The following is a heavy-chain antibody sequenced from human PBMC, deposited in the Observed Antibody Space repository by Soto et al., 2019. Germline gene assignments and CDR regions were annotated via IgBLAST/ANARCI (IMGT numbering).Heavy chain of an antibody. Sequence: QVQLVQSGAEVRKPGSSVKVSCKASGGTFSRHAISWVRQSPGQGLEWMGGIIPIFGTANHAQKFQGRVTIIADESTSTVYMELSSLRSEDTAMYYCARGWGYDSNDYYYAYWGQVTLVIVAS. CDR1: GGTFSRHA. V-gene: IGHV1-69*01. CDR3: ARGWGYDSNDYYYAY. J-gene: IGHJ4*02. D-gene: IGHD3-22*01. CDR2: IIPIFGTA.